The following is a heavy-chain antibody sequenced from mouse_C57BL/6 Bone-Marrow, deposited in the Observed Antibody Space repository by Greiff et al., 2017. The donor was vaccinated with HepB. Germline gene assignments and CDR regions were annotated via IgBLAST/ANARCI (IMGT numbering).Heavy chain of an antibody. V-gene: IGHV1-69*01. CDR3: ARGGITTVEGDYFDY. CDR1: GYTFTSYW. D-gene: IGHD1-1*01. CDR2: IDPSDSYT. J-gene: IGHJ2*01. Sequence: QVQLQQPGAELVMPGASVKLSCKASGYTFTSYWMHWVKQRPGQGLEWIGEIDPSDSYTNYNQKFKGKTTLTVDKSSSTGYMQLSSLTSEDSAVYYCARGGITTVEGDYFDYWGQGTTLTGSS.